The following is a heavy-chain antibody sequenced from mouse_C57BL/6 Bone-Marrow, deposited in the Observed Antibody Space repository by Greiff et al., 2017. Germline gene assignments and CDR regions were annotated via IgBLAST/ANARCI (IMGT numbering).Heavy chain of an antibody. V-gene: IGHV2-3*01. CDR3: AKPVSTMVTTSVYYYAMDY. D-gene: IGHD2-1*01. CDR1: GFSLTSYG. Sequence: QVQLKESGPGLVAPSQSLSITCTVSGFSLTSYGVSWVRQPPGKGLEWLGVIWGDGSTNYHSALISRLSISKDNSKSQVFLKLNSLQTDDTATYYCAKPVSTMVTTSVYYYAMDYWGQGTSVTVAS. J-gene: IGHJ4*01. CDR2: IWGDGST.